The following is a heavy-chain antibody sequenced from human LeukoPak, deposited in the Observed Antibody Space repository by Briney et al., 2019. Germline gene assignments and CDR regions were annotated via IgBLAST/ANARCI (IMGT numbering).Heavy chain of an antibody. J-gene: IGHJ2*01. CDR2: IYYSGST. CDR3: ARTPFDL. Sequence: SETLFLTCTVSGGSISSYYWSWIRQPPGKGLEWIGYIYYSGSTNYNPSLKSRVTISVDTSKNQFSLKLSSVTAADTAVYYCARTPFDLWGRGTLVTVSS. V-gene: IGHV4-59*01. CDR1: GGSISSYY.